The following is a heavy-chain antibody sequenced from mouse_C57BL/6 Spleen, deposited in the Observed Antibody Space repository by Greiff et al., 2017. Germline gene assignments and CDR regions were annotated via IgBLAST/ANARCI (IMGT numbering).Heavy chain of an antibody. V-gene: IGHV7-3*01. J-gene: IGHJ2*01. Sequence: EVQVVESGGGLVQPGGSLSLSCAASGFTFTDYYMSWVRQPPGKALEWLGFIRNKANGYTTEYSASVKGLFTISRDNSQSILYLQMNALRAEDRATYYCARYINYDYDDYFDYWGQGTTLTVSS. CDR3: ARYINYDYDDYFDY. CDR1: GFTFTDYY. CDR2: IRNKANGYTT. D-gene: IGHD2-4*01.